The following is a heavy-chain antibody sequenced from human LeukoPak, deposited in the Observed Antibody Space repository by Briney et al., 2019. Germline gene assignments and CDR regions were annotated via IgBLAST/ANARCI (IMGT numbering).Heavy chain of an antibody. CDR1: NDSITRYY. CDR2: VFYSGST. CDR3: ARGGVLGQSAFDI. D-gene: IGHD3-10*01. J-gene: IGHJ3*02. V-gene: IGHV4-59*01. Sequence: SETLSLTCTVSNDSITRYYWTWIRQPPGKGLEYIGYVFYSGSTNYNPSLKSRITISVDTSKSHFSLRLTSVTAADTAIYYCARGGVLGQSAFDIWGHGTPVTVSS.